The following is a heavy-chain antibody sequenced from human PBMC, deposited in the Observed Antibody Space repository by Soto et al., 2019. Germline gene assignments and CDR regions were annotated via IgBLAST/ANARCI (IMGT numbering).Heavy chain of an antibody. CDR1: GGSFSGYY. CDR3: AREGRLSNWFDR. V-gene: IGHV4-34*01. D-gene: IGHD6-6*01. Sequence: QVQLQQWGAGLLKPSETLSLTCAVYGGSFSGYYWSWIRQPPGKGLEWIGEINHSGSTNYNPSLKSRVTISVDTSKNQFSLKLSSVTAADTAVYYCAREGRLSNWFDRWGQGTLVTVSS. J-gene: IGHJ5*02. CDR2: INHSGST.